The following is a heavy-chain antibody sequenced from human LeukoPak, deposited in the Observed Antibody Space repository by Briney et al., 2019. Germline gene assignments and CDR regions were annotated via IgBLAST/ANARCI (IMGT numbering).Heavy chain of an antibody. CDR3: ARDTTTVVPAAMRGAFDI. D-gene: IGHD2-2*01. Sequence: GGSLRLSRAASGFTFSDYYTSWIRQAPGKGLEWVSYISSSGSTIYYADSVRGRFTISRDNAKNSLYLQMNSLRAEDTAVYYCARDTTTVVPAAMRGAFDIWGQGTMVTVSS. J-gene: IGHJ3*02. CDR1: GFTFSDYY. CDR2: ISSSGSTI. V-gene: IGHV3-11*01.